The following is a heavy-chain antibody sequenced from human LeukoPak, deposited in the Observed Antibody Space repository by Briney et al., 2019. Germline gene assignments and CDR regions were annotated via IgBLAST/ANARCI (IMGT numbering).Heavy chain of an antibody. Sequence: GGSLRLSCAASGFTFSSYEMNWVRQAPGKVLEWVSAISGSGSSTYYADSVKGRFTISRDNSKNTLYLQMNSLRAEDTAVYYCATSFGPVIAAAGTGADWGQGTLVTVSS. V-gene: IGHV3-23*01. CDR2: ISGSGSST. CDR3: ATSFGPVIAAAGTGAD. CDR1: GFTFSSYE. J-gene: IGHJ4*02. D-gene: IGHD6-13*01.